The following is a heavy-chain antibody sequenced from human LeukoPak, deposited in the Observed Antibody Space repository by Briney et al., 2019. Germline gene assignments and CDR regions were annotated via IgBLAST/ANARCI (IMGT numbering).Heavy chain of an antibody. CDR3: ARLWIQLWLPNWFDP. CDR1: GFTFSSYS. D-gene: IGHD5-18*01. Sequence: GGSLRLSCAASGFTFSSYSMNWVRQAPGKGLEWVSSISSSSSYIYYADSVKGRFTISRDNARNSLYLQMNSLRAEDTAVYYCARLWIQLWLPNWFDPWGQGTLVTVSS. J-gene: IGHJ5*02. CDR2: ISSSSSYI. V-gene: IGHV3-21*01.